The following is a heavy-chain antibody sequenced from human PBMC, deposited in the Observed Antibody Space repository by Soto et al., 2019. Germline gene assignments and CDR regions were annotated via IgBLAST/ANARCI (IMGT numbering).Heavy chain of an antibody. V-gene: IGHV3-66*01. D-gene: IGHD4-17*01. CDR3: ARDSDFGDYIDY. Sequence: VQLVESGGGVVQPGGSLRLSCAASGFSVSRHYMSWVRQAPGTGLEWVSVIYSGGSTYYADSVKGRFTISRDNSKNTLYLQMISLRADDTAVYYCARDSDFGDYIDYWGQGTLVTVSS. J-gene: IGHJ4*02. CDR2: IYSGGST. CDR1: GFSVSRHY.